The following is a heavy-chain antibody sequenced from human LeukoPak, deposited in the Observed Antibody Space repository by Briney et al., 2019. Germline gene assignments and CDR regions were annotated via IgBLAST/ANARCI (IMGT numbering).Heavy chain of an antibody. CDR3: ARRRTTVVTPDYAFDI. J-gene: IGHJ3*02. Sequence: PSETLSLTCAVSGYSISSGYYWGWIRQPPGKGLEWIGSIYDSGSTYYNPSLKSRVTISVDTSKNQFSLKLSSVTAADTAVYYCARRRTTVVTPDYAFDICGQGTMVTVSS. V-gene: IGHV4-38-2*01. CDR2: IYDSGST. CDR1: GYSISSGYY. D-gene: IGHD4-23*01.